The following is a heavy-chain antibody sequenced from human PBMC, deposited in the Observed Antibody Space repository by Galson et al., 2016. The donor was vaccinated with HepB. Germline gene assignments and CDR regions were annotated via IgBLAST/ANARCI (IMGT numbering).Heavy chain of an antibody. J-gene: IGHJ6*02. V-gene: IGHV3-21*01. CDR2: ISSGSSSI. CDR3: ARDVRMVRGVKLGYGMDV. Sequence: SLRLSCAASGFNFTKYSMNWVRQAPGKGLEWVSCISSGSSSIYYADSVRGRFTISRDNAKNSMYLQMNSLRAEDTALYYCARDVRMVRGVKLGYGMDVWGQGAAVTVSS. D-gene: IGHD3-10*01. CDR1: GFNFTKYS.